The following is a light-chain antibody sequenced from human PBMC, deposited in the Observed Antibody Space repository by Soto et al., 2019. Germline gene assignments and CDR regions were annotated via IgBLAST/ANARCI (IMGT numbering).Light chain of an antibody. CDR1: STYVYPYDL. J-gene: IGLJ1*01. V-gene: IGLV2-23*01. CDR2: EDN. Sequence: QSVVTHPASVSGSPGQSVTISFTGTSTYVYPYDLVSWYQCRPGEAPKVIIYEDNKRPSVSSNRLSGSSSGNTASLTISGLQAEDEGDYFCCSYDFSGSPFYVFASWTKVPVL. CDR3: CSYDFSGSPFYV.